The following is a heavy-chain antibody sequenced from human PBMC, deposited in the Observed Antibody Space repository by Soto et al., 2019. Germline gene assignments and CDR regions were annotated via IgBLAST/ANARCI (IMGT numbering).Heavy chain of an antibody. D-gene: IGHD3-10*01. Sequence: EVQLVQSGAEVKKPGESLRISCKGSGYSFTSYWISWLRQMPGKGLEWMGKIDPSDSYTNYSPSFQGHVTISADKSISTAYLQCSSLKASDIAMYYCARHRGRQFDYWGQGTLVTVSS. J-gene: IGHJ4*02. CDR2: IDPSDSYT. CDR1: GYSFTSYW. CDR3: ARHRGRQFDY. V-gene: IGHV5-10-1*03.